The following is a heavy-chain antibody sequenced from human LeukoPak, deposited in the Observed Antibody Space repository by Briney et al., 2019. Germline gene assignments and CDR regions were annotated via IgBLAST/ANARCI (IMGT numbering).Heavy chain of an antibody. V-gene: IGHV3-23*01. J-gene: IGHJ5*02. CDR3: ASLAVAGTFWFDP. D-gene: IGHD6-19*01. CDR1: GFTFSSYS. CDR2: ISGSGGST. Sequence: GGSLRLSCAASGFTFSSYSMNWVRQAPGKGLEWVSAISGSGGSTYYADSVKGRFTISRDNSKNTLYLQMNSLRAEDTAVYYCASLAVAGTFWFDPWGQGTLVTVSS.